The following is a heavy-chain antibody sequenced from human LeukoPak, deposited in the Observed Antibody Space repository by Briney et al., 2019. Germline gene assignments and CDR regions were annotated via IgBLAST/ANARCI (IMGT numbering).Heavy chain of an antibody. CDR2: ISYDGSNK. V-gene: IGHV3-30*03. J-gene: IGHJ4*02. CDR1: GITFSSYS. Sequence: GGSLRLSCAASGITFSSYSMNWVRQAPGKGLEWVAVISYDGSNKYYADSVKGRFTISRDNSKNTLYLQMNSLRAEDTAVYYCARDKVVTAIVFDYWGQGTLVTVSS. D-gene: IGHD2-21*02. CDR3: ARDKVVTAIVFDY.